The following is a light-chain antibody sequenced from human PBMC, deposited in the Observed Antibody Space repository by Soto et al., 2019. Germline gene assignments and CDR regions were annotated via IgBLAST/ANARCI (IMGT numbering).Light chain of an antibody. Sequence: TQCPATLSLSPGERATLSCRASRSVRRNLDWYQQIPGQAPRLLIYDASTRATGVPARLSGVGYGTELTLTISSMQSEHFEIYYCQQYNNWPWTFGHGTKVDIK. J-gene: IGKJ1*01. CDR3: QQYNNWPWT. CDR2: DAS. V-gene: IGKV3-15*01. CDR1: RSVRRN.